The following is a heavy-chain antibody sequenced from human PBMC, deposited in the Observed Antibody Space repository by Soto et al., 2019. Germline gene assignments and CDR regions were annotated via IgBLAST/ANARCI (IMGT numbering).Heavy chain of an antibody. V-gene: IGHV4-30-4*01. CDR1: GGSISSGDYY. CDR3: ARDRIVVPAAIRYYYYGMDV. J-gene: IGHJ6*02. Sequence: SETLTLTCTVSGGSISSGDYYWSWIRQPPGKGLEWIGYIYYSGSTYYNPSLKSRVTISVDTSKNQFSLKLSSVTAADTAAYYCARDRIVVPAAIRYYYYGMDVWGQGTTVTVSS. CDR2: IYYSGST. D-gene: IGHD2-2*02.